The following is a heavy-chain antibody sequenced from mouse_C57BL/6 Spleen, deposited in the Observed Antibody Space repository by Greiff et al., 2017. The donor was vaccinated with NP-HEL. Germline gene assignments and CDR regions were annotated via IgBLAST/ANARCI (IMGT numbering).Heavy chain of an antibody. V-gene: IGHV1-19*01. CDR3: ARWDYYGSSPYAMDY. CDR1: GYTFTDYY. J-gene: IGHJ4*01. Sequence: EVQLQQSGPVLVKPGASVKMSCKASGYTFTDYYMNWVKQSHGKSLEWIGVINPYNGGTSYNQKFKGKATLTVDKSSSTAYMELNSLTSEDSAVYYCARWDYYGSSPYAMDYWGQGTSVTVSS. CDR2: INPYNGGT. D-gene: IGHD1-1*01.